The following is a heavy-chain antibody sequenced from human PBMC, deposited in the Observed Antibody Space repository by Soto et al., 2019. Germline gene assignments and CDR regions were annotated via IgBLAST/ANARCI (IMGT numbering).Heavy chain of an antibody. V-gene: IGHV3-15*01. J-gene: IGHJ3*02. CDR2: IKSKTDGGTT. CDR3: TTQYSSGWYVAFDI. CDR1: GDTSSNVC. Sequence: AWGDTSSNVCTCWVRKAPGKGLEWVGRIKSKTDGGTTDYAAPVKGRFTISRDDSKNTLYLQMNSLKTEDTAVYYCTTQYSSGWYVAFDIWGQGTMVTVSS. D-gene: IGHD6-19*01.